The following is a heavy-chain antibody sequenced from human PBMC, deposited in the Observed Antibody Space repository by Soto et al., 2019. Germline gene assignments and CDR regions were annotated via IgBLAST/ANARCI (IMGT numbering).Heavy chain of an antibody. D-gene: IGHD2-15*01. J-gene: IGHJ4*02. CDR3: TRDGGGYCSGGSCYHFDY. Sequence: GGSLRLSCTASGFTFGDYAMSWFRQAPGKGLEWVGFIRSKAYGGTTEYAASVKGRFTISRDDSKSIAYLQMNSLKTEDTAVYYCTRDGGGYCSGGSCYHFDYWGQGTLVTVSS. CDR2: IRSKAYGGTT. CDR1: GFTFGDYA. V-gene: IGHV3-49*03.